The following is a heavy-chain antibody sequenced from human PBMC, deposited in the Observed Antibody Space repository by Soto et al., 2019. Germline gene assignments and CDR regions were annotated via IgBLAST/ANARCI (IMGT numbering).Heavy chain of an antibody. J-gene: IGHJ4*02. CDR1: GGSISSGGYS. CDR3: ARVPDY. D-gene: IGHD2-2*01. Sequence: QLQLQECGSGLVKPSQTLSLTCAVSGGSISSGGYSWSWIRQPPGKGLEWIGYIYHSGRTYYNPSLKSRVTISVDRSKNQFSLKLSSVTAADTAEYYCARVPDYWGQGTLVTVSS. CDR2: IYHSGRT. V-gene: IGHV4-30-2*01.